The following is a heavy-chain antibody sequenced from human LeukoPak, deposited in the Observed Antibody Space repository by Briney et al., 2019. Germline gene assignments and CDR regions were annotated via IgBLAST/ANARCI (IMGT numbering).Heavy chain of an antibody. D-gene: IGHD2-2*02. J-gene: IGHJ5*01. Sequence: SETLSLTCTVSGGSISSYYWSWIRQPPGKGLEWIGCIYTSGSTNYNPSLKSRVTISVDTSKNQFSLKLSSVTAADTAVYYCASLYCSSTSCYTNWFDSWGQGTPVTVSS. V-gene: IGHV4-4*09. CDR2: IYTSGST. CDR3: ASLYCSSTSCYTNWFDS. CDR1: GGSISSYY.